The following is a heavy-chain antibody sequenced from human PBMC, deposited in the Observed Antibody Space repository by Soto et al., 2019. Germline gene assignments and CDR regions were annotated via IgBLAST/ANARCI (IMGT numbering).Heavy chain of an antibody. V-gene: IGHV1-2*02. Sequence: ASVKVSCKASGYTFTGYYMHWVRQAPGQGLEWMGWSNPNSGGTNYAPRFQGRVTMTRDTSISTAYMELRRLRSDDTAVYYCARAGIAAAALDYWGQGTLVTVSS. CDR1: GYTFTGYY. D-gene: IGHD6-13*01. CDR3: ARAGIAAAALDY. CDR2: SNPNSGGT. J-gene: IGHJ4*02.